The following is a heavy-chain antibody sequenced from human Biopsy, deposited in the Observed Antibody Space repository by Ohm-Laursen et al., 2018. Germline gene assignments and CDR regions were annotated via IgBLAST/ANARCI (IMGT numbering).Heavy chain of an antibody. D-gene: IGHD4-17*01. CDR3: AKPADSYGSEFYFDY. CDR2: INTSGGST. CDR1: GFTFSSYA. V-gene: IGHV3-23*01. Sequence: GSLRLSCTASGFTFSSYAMTWVRQAPGKGLEWVSVINTSGGSTHYAVSVKGRFTISRDNSKNTLYLRMNSLRAEDTAVYYCAKPADSYGSEFYFDYWGQGTLVTASS. J-gene: IGHJ4*02.